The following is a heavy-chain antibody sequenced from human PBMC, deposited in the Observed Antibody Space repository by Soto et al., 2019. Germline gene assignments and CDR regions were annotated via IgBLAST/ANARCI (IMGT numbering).Heavy chain of an antibody. CDR2: ISWNSGSI. CDR1: GFTFDGYA. D-gene: IGHD6-6*01. CDR3: AQDIIAGTSSSLDY. J-gene: IGHJ4*02. V-gene: IGHV3-9*01. Sequence: EVQLVESGGGLVQPGRSLRLSCAASGFTFDGYAMHWVRQAPGKGLEWVSGISWNSGSIGYADSVKGRFTISRDNAKNSLYLQMYSLRAEDTALYYCAQDIIAGTSSSLDYWGQGTLVTVSS.